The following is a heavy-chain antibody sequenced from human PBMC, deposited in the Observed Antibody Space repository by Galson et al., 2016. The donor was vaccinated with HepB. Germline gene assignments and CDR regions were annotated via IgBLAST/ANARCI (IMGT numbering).Heavy chain of an antibody. V-gene: IGHV3-48*02. CDR1: GFTFSSYS. Sequence: SLRLSCAASGFTFSSYSMNWVRQAPGKGLEWVSYISSSSSPIYYADSVKGRFTISRDNAKNSLYLQMNSLRDEDTDVYYCARDGPGWVMATITICVYYYGMDVWGQGTTVTVSS. CDR2: ISSSSSPI. J-gene: IGHJ6*02. CDR3: ARDGPGWVMATITICVYYYGMDV. D-gene: IGHD5-24*01.